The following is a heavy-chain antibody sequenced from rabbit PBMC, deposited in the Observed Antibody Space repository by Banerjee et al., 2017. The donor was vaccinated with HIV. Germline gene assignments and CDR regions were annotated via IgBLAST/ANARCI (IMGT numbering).Heavy chain of an antibody. V-gene: IGHV1S45*01. J-gene: IGHJ4*01. CDR2: IYGGDGGST. CDR1: GFSFSSKAV. CDR3: ARDLTDVIGWNFNL. Sequence: QEQLEESGGDLVKPEGSLTLTCTASGFSFSSKAVMCWVRQAPGKGLESIACIYGGDGGSTWYASWAKGRFTISKTSSTTVTLQVTSLTAADTATYFCARDLTDVIGWNFNLWGPGTLVTVS. D-gene: IGHD1-1*01.